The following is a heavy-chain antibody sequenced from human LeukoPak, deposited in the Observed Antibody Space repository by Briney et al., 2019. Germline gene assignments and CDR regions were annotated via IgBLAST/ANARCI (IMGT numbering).Heavy chain of an antibody. CDR3: ARDLGGSYYYGMDV. CDR2: ISSRSSTI. J-gene: IGHJ6*02. CDR1: GFTFSSHG. Sequence: GGSLRLSCAASGFTFSSHGMNWVRQAPGKGLEWVSYISSRSSTIYYADSVKGRFTISRDNAKNSLFLQMNSLRDEDTAVYYCARDLGGSYYYGMDVWGQGTTVTVSS. D-gene: IGHD2-15*01. V-gene: IGHV3-48*02.